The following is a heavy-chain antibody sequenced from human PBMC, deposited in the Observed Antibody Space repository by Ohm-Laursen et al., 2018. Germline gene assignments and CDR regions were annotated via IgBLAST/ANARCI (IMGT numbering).Heavy chain of an antibody. J-gene: IGHJ5*02. D-gene: IGHD5-24*01. CDR2: ISSSGSTI. CDR3: ARVSRGTLQSP. V-gene: IGHV3-11*01. Sequence: SLRLSCTASGFTISNNYMNWVRQAPGKGLEWVSYISSSGSTIYYADSVKGRFTISRDNAKNSLYLQMNSLRAEDTAVYYCARVSRGTLQSPWGQGTLVTVSS. CDR1: GFTISNNY.